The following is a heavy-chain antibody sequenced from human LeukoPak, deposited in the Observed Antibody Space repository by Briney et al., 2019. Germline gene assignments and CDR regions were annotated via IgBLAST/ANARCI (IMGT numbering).Heavy chain of an antibody. J-gene: IGHJ6*03. Sequence: ASVKVSCKASGCTFTSYGISWVRQAPGQGLEWMGWISAYNGNTNYAQKLQGRVTMTTDTSTSTAYVELRSLRSDDTAVYYCARPGYSYGYMDVWGKGTTVTISS. CDR3: ARPGYSYGYMDV. D-gene: IGHD5-18*01. CDR1: GCTFTSYG. CDR2: ISAYNGNT. V-gene: IGHV1-18*01.